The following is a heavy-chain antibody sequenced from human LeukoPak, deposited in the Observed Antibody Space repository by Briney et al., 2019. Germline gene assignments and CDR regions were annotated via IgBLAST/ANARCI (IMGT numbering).Heavy chain of an antibody. D-gene: IGHD2-15*01. CDR3: ARDRRRVVAASTFDY. V-gene: IGHV1-18*01. Sequence: AASVKVSCKASGYTFTNYGISWVRQAPGQGLEWMGWISPYNGNTNYAQELQGRVTMTTDTSTSTAYMELRSLRSDDTALYYCARDRRRVVAASTFDYWGQGTLVTVSS. CDR1: GYTFTNYG. J-gene: IGHJ4*02. CDR2: ISPYNGNT.